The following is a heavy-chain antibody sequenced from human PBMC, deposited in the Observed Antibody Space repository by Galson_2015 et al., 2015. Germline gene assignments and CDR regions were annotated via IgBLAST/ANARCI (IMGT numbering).Heavy chain of an antibody. CDR3: ARSLYWNHAGDVDY. D-gene: IGHD2-8*02. Sequence: SLRLSCEASGFTFSDYYMSWIRQAPGKGLEWVSYISASSTTKYYAGSVKGRVTISRDNAKNSVYLQMKSLRAEDTAVYYCARSLYWNHAGDVDYWGQGTLVTVSS. CDR2: ISASSTTK. CDR1: GFTFSDYY. V-gene: IGHV3-11*01. J-gene: IGHJ4*02.